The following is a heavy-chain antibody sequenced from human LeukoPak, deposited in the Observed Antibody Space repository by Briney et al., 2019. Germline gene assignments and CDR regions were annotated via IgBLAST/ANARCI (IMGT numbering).Heavy chain of an antibody. CDR1: GFTFRNYW. CDR2: IKEDGSEK. CDR3: ARDTYYGDLDY. J-gene: IGHJ4*02. V-gene: IGHV3-7*01. Sequence: PGGSLRLSCAASGFTFRNYWMTWVRQAPGKGLEWVANIKEDGSEKYYVGSVKGRFTISRDNAENSLSLQMNSLRAEDTAVYYCARDTYYGDLDYWGQGTLVTVSS. D-gene: IGHD4-17*01.